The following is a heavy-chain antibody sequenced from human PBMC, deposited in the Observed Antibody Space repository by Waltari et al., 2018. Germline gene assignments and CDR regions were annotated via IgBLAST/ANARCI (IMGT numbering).Heavy chain of an antibody. CDR2: TKKDGSGK. CDR3: ARDNDPRDPGAAFDY. D-gene: IGHD2-8*01. Sequence: EVQLVESGGGLVQPGGSLRLSCAASGFTFSGYWMIWVRQAQGQGVEWVAQTKKDGSGKYYVDPVEGRFPHSRDNGKNPLYPQMNRLSADEPAVYYCARDNDPRDPGAAFDYWGPGVLVAVSS. CDR1: GFTFSGYW. J-gene: IGHJ4*02. V-gene: IGHV3-7*01.